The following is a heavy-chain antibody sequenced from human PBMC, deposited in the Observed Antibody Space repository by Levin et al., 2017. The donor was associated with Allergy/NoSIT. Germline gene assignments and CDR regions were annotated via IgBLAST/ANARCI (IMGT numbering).Heavy chain of an antibody. CDR2: IDWDDDK. D-gene: IGHD1-26*01. CDR3: ARMGPSGSHFYLDN. J-gene: IGHJ4*02. V-gene: IGHV2-70*04. CDR1: GFSLSTSGVR. Sequence: GSGPTLVKPTQTLTLTCTLSGFSLSTSGVRMCWVRQPPGKALEWLARIDWDDDKFYRTSLQTRLTISKDTSKNQVVLTMTNMDPVDTGTYYCARMGPSGSHFYLDNWGQGALVTVSS.